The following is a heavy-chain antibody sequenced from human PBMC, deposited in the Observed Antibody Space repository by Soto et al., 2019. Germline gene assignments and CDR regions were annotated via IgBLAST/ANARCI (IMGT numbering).Heavy chain of an antibody. CDR2: LTHAACS. D-gene: IGHD3-22*01. V-gene: IGHV4-34*01. CDR3: ARGPYYYDSSGYLD. Sequence: SQTLSLTCAVYGESVSGYYWSCIRKPPWKGLEWIGGLTHAACSNYNPSLKSRGTTSGDTSKNQFALRLSDVTAPDTTGYYCARGPYYYDSSGYLDWGQGTLV. CDR1: GESVSGYY. J-gene: IGHJ4*02.